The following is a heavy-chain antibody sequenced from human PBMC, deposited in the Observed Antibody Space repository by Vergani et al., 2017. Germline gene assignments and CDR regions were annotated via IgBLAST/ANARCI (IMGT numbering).Heavy chain of an antibody. Sequence: QVQLQESGPGLVKPLGTLSPTCAVSGGSISSSNRWSWVRQPPGKGLEWIGEINHSGSTNYNPALKSRVTMSVDTSKNQFSLKLGSVTAADAAVVYCARGRSSGWYFYYFDYWGQGTLVTVSS. V-gene: IGHV4-4*02. CDR1: GGSISSSNR. CDR3: ARGRSSGWYFYYFDY. D-gene: IGHD6-19*01. CDR2: INHSGST. J-gene: IGHJ4*02.